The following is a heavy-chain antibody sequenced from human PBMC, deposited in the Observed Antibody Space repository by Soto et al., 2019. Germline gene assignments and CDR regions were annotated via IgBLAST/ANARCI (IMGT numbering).Heavy chain of an antibody. V-gene: IGHV3-7*03. J-gene: IGHJ4*02. CDR2: INPNGNEK. CDR1: GFTFRSYW. D-gene: IGHD1-26*01. Sequence: GGSLRLSCAASGFTFRSYWMSWVRQAPGEGLEWVAKINPNGNEKYYVDSVKGRFAISRDNAKNSLFLQMESLRAEDTAVYYCVKDRSSRYLSGLFFDLWGPGIVVTVSS. CDR3: VKDRSSRYLSGLFFDL.